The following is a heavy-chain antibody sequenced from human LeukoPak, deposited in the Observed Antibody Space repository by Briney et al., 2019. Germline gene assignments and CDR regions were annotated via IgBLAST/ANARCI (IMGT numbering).Heavy chain of an antibody. Sequence: GGSLRLSCAASGFTFDDFAMHWVRQPPGKGLEWVSLIFWDGGTTYYGVSVKGRFTISRDNSKNSPYLQMNSLRTEDTALYYCAKPRRARSIGGQFDYWGQGTLVTVSS. V-gene: IGHV3-43D*03. CDR2: IFWDGGTT. CDR3: AKPRRARSIGGQFDY. J-gene: IGHJ4*02. CDR1: GFTFDDFA. D-gene: IGHD3-16*01.